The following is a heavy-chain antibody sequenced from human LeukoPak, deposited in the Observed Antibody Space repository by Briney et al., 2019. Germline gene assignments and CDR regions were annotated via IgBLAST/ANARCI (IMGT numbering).Heavy chain of an antibody. D-gene: IGHD6-13*01. CDR3: ARTPIAAAGTLDY. Sequence: ASVKVSCKASGYTFTSYGISWVRQAPGQGLEWMGIINPSGGSTSYAQKFQGRVTMTRDTSTSTVYMELSSLRSEDTAVYYCARTPIAAAGTLDYWGQGTLVTVSS. J-gene: IGHJ4*02. V-gene: IGHV1-46*01. CDR1: GYTFTSYG. CDR2: INPSGGST.